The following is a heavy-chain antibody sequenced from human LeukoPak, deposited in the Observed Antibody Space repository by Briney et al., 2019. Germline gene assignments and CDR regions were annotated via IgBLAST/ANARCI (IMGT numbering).Heavy chain of an antibody. Sequence: GASVKVSCKASGYTFTGYYIHWVRQAPGQGLEWMGWINPNSGGTNYAQKFQGRVTMTRDTSTSTAYMELRSLRSDDTAVYYCARDWGIAVAGTKRAPAYWGQGTLVTVSS. CDR3: ARDWGIAVAGTKRAPAY. V-gene: IGHV1-2*02. CDR2: INPNSGGT. CDR1: GYTFTGYY. J-gene: IGHJ4*02. D-gene: IGHD6-19*01.